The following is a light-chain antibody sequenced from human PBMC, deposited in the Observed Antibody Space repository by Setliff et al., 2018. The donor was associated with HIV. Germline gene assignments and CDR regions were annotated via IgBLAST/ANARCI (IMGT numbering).Light chain of an antibody. CDR1: SSDVGSYNR. CDR3: CSFAGSSTSV. CDR2: EGN. Sequence: QSVLAQPPSVSGSPGQSVTISCTGTSSDVGSYNRVSWYQQPPGTAPKLIIYEGNKRPSGVSTRFSGSKSGNTASLTISGLQAEDEADYYCCSFAGSSTSVFGTGTKVTVL. V-gene: IGLV2-23*01. J-gene: IGLJ1*01.